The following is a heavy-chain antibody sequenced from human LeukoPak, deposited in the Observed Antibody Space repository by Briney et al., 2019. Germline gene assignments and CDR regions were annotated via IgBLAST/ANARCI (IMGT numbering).Heavy chain of an antibody. Sequence: GGSLRLSCVVSRFTFSNYAMSWVRQAPGKGLEWVSAISGSGGSTYYADSVKGRFTVSRDNSKNTLYLQMNSLRAEDTAVYYCAAVGPLRGEYWGQGTLVTVSS. V-gene: IGHV3-23*01. J-gene: IGHJ4*02. CDR2: ISGSGGST. CDR1: RFTFSNYA. D-gene: IGHD3-10*01. CDR3: AAVGPLRGEY.